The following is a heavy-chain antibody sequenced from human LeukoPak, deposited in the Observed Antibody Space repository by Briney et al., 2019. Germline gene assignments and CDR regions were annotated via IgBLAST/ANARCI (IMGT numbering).Heavy chain of an antibody. V-gene: IGHV4-34*01. Sequence: SETLSLTCAVYGGSFSGYYWSWIRQPPGKGLEWIGEINHSGSTNYNPSLKSRVTISVDTSKNQFSLKLSSVTAADTAVYYCAGRRAGAFNYWGQGTLVTVSS. CDR3: AGRRAGAFNY. CDR1: GGSFSGYY. J-gene: IGHJ4*02. D-gene: IGHD6-13*01. CDR2: INHSGST.